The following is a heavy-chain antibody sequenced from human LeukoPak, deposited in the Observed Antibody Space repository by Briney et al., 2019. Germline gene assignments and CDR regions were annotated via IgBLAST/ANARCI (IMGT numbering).Heavy chain of an antibody. CDR2: ISWNSGSI. J-gene: IGHJ6*02. CDR1: GFTFDDYA. D-gene: IGHD4-23*01. CDR3: AKDYYGGPYYYYGMDV. V-gene: IGHV3-9*01. Sequence: GGSLRISCAASGFTFDDYAMHWVRQAPGKGLEWVSGISWNSGSIGYADSVKGRFTISRDNAKNSLYLQMNSLRAEDTALYYCAKDYYGGPYYYYGMDVWGQGTTVTVSS.